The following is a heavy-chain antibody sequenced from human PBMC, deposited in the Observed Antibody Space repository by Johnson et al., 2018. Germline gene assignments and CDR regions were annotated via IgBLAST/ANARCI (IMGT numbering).Heavy chain of an antibody. D-gene: IGHD1-26*01. Sequence: VQLLESGGGVVQPGRSLRVSCVVSGFTFSRFGMHWVRQAPGKGLDWVAVLTNDGCKTYYADSVKGRFPISRENSKNTLFVKMNSLRDEETAGYLCAKDNRIMGSTCSFLVFDFWGQGTMVAVSS. CDR2: LTNDGCKT. CDR3: AKDNRIMGSTCSFLVFDF. J-gene: IGHJ3*01. CDR1: GFTFSRFG. V-gene: IGHV3-30*18.